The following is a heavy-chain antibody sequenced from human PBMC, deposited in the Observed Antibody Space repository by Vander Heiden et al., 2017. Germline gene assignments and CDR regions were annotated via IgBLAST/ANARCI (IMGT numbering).Heavy chain of an antibody. J-gene: IGHJ4*02. CDR3: ARVSGITIFGVGIIGEYYFDY. V-gene: IGHV4-30-4*01. CDR2: IYYSGST. Sequence: QVQLQESGPGLVKPSQTLSLTCTVSGGSISSGDYYWSWIRQPPGKGLEWIGYIYYSGSTYYNPSLKSRVTIAVDTSKNQFSLKLSSVTAADTAVYYCARVSGITIFGVGIIGEYYFDYWGQGTLVTVSS. D-gene: IGHD3-3*01. CDR1: GGSISSGDYY.